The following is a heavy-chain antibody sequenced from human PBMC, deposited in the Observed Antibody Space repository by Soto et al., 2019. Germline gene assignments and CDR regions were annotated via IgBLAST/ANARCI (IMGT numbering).Heavy chain of an antibody. CDR2: IYYSGST. CDR3: ARSREWLVPYYYYYGMDV. J-gene: IGHJ6*02. Sequence: SETLSLTCTVSGGSISSSSYYWGWIRQPPGKGLEWIGSIYYSGSTYYNPSLKSRVTISVDTSKNQFSLKLSSVTAADTAVYYCARSREWLVPYYYYYGMDVWGQGTTVTVSS. V-gene: IGHV4-39*01. D-gene: IGHD6-19*01. CDR1: GGSISSSSYY.